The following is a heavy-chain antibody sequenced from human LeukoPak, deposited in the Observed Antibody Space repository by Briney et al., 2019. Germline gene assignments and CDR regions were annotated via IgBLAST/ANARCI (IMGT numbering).Heavy chain of an antibody. Sequence: GGSRKLSCAASGLTFSSYSMNWVRQAPGKGLEWVSYISSSSSTIYYADSVKGRFTISRDNAKNSLYLQMNSLRAEDTAVYYCARGGAFFDYWGQGTLVTVSS. J-gene: IGHJ4*02. CDR3: ARGGAFFDY. CDR1: GLTFSSYS. V-gene: IGHV3-48*04. CDR2: ISSSSSTI.